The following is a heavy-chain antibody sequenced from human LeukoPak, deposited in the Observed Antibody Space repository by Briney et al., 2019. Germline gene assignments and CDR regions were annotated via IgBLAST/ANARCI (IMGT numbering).Heavy chain of an antibody. D-gene: IGHD6-19*01. CDR3: AREGFRTSSGRLIDY. V-gene: IGHV3-66*01. Sequence: PGGSLRLSCAASGFTVSSNCMSWVRQAPGKGLEWVSVIYSGGSTYYADSVKGRFTISRDNSKNTLYLQMNSLRAEDTAVYYCAREGFRTSSGRLIDYWGQGTLVTVSS. CDR1: GFTVSSNC. CDR2: IYSGGST. J-gene: IGHJ4*02.